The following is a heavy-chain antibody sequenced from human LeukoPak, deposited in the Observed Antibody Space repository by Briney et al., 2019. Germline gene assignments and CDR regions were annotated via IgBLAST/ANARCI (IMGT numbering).Heavy chain of an antibody. CDR3: ARRSPGYYDFWSGYPAGFDY. V-gene: IGHV4-34*01. CDR1: GGSFSGYY. D-gene: IGHD3-3*01. CDR2: INHSGST. J-gene: IGHJ4*02. Sequence: KPSETLSLTCAVYGGSFSGYYWSWIRQPPGKGLEWIGEINHSGSTNYNPSLKSRVTISVDTSKNQFSPKLSSVTAADTAVYYCARRSPGYYDFWSGYPAGFDYWGQGTLVTVSS.